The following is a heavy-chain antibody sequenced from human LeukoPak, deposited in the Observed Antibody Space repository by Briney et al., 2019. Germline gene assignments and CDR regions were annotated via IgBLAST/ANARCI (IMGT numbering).Heavy chain of an antibody. CDR1: GFTFSSYW. CDR2: INSDGSST. D-gene: IGHD1-26*01. J-gene: IGHJ3*02. V-gene: IGHV3-74*01. CDR3: ARDPPCIVGATTFNSCDAFDI. Sequence: GGSLRLSCAASGFTFSSYWMHWVRQAPGKGLVWVSRINSDGSSTSYADSVKGRFTISRDNAKNTLYLQMNSLRAEDTAVYYCARDPPCIVGATTFNSCDAFDIWGQGTMVTVSS.